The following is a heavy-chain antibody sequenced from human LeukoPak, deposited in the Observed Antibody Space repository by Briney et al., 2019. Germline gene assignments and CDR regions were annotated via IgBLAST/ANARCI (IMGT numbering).Heavy chain of an antibody. CDR3: AKDPDIVATISHFDY. V-gene: IGHV3-23*01. CDR1: GLTFSSYA. J-gene: IGHJ4*02. Sequence: GGSLRLSCAASGLTFSSYAMSWVRQAPGKGLEWVSAISGSGGSTYYADSVKGRFTISRDNSKNTLYLQMNSLRAEDTAVYYCAKDPDIVATISHFDYWGQGTLVTVSS. D-gene: IGHD5-12*01. CDR2: ISGSGGST.